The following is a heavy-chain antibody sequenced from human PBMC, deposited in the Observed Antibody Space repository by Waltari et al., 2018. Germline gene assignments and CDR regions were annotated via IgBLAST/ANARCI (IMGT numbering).Heavy chain of an antibody. CDR1: TSSW. J-gene: IGHJ6*02. D-gene: IGHD4-17*01. Sequence: TSSWMHWVRQAPGKGLVWVSRINTDGTRISYADFVKGRFTISRDNAKKTLYLQMNGLRDEDTAVYYCARGRHYDYYYYGIGVWGQGTTVIVSS. CDR2: INTDGTRI. CDR3: ARGRHYDYYYYGIGV. V-gene: IGHV3-74*01.